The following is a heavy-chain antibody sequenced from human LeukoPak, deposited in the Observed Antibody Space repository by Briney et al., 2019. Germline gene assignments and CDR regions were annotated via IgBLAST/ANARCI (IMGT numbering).Heavy chain of an antibody. Sequence: GGFLRLSCAASGFTFSSYNMNWVRQAPGKGLEWVSYISSSSNTIYYADSVKGRFTISRDNAKNSLYLQMNSLRAEDTAVYYCATESGTYSGTCFDYWGQGTLVTVSS. CDR3: ATESGTYSGTCFDY. J-gene: IGHJ4*02. V-gene: IGHV3-48*01. D-gene: IGHD1-26*01. CDR2: ISSSSNTI. CDR1: GFTFSSYN.